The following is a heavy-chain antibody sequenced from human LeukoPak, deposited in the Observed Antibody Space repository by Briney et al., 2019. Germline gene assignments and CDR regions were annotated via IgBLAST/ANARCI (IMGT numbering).Heavy chain of an antibody. D-gene: IGHD2-2*01. CDR3: ARVSSGYCSSTSCLYTDV. J-gene: IGHJ6*03. CDR1: GFTFSSYA. Sequence: GGSLRLSCAASGFTFSSYAMHWVRQAPGKGLEWVAVISYDGSNKYYADSVKGRFTISRDNSKNTLYLQMNSLRAEDTAVYYCARVSSGYCSSTSCLYTDVWGKGTTVTVSS. V-gene: IGHV3-30-3*01. CDR2: ISYDGSNK.